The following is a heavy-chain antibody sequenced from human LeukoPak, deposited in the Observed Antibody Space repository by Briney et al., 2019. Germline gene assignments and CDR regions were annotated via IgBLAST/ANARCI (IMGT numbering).Heavy chain of an antibody. CDR1: GLTFSSYE. J-gene: IGHJ5*02. V-gene: IGHV4-39*07. CDR2: IYYSGST. CDR3: ARTNPYCDILTGYYNGYSNWFDP. D-gene: IGHD3-9*01. Sequence: GSLRLSCAASGLTFSSYEMNWVRQAPGKGLEWIGSIYYSGSTYYNPSLKSRVTISVDTSKNQFSLKLSSVTAADTAVYYCARTNPYCDILTGYYNGYSNWFDPWGQGTLVTVSS.